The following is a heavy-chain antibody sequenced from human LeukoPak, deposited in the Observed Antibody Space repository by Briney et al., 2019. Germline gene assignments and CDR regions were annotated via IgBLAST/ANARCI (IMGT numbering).Heavy chain of an antibody. V-gene: IGHV3-23*01. Sequence: PGGSLRLSCAASGFTFSSSAMSWVRQAPGKGLEWVSSISGSGSGGSTYYADSVKGRFTISRDNSKNTLYLQMNSLTAEDTAVYYCAKSRLTVVKGFFDYWGQGTLVTVSS. CDR3: AKSRLTVVKGFFDY. J-gene: IGHJ4*02. D-gene: IGHD4-23*01. CDR2: ISGSGSGGST. CDR1: GFTFSSSA.